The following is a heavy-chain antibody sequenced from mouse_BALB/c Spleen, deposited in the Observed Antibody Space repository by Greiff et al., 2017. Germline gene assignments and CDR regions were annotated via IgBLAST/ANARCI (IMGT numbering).Heavy chain of an antibody. CDR2: ISTYSGNT. J-gene: IGHJ4*01. Sequence: VQLVESGPELVRPGVSVKISCKGSGYTFTDYAMHWVKQSHAKSLEWIGVISTYSGNTNYNQKFKGKATMTVDKSSSTAYMELARLTSEDSAIYYCARDDYDEEGYYAMDYWGQGTSVTVSS. CDR3: ARDDYDEEGYYAMDY. D-gene: IGHD2-4*01. V-gene: IGHV1-67*01. CDR1: GYTFTDYA.